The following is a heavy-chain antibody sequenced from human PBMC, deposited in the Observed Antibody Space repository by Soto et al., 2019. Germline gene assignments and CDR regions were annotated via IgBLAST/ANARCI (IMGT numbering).Heavy chain of an antibody. CDR1: GDSMSRGDYY. Sequence: QVQLQESGPGLVKPSQTLSLSCTVSGDSMSRGDYYWSWIRLPPGKGLEWIGFVYHTGSTYYRPSLKGRVDISVDTSNNHFSLKLNSVTAADTAVYYCARAPLYDYGDLSHLFDLWGHGTMVTVSS. CDR2: VYHTGST. CDR3: ARAPLYDYGDLSHLFDL. J-gene: IGHJ3*01. D-gene: IGHD4-17*01. V-gene: IGHV4-30-4*01.